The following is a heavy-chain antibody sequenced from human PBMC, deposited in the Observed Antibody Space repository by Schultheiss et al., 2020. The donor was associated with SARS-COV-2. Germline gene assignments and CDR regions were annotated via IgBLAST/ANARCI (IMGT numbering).Heavy chain of an antibody. CDR2: ISSDGSNK. CDR3: AKDLGHRSAWPTNYFDP. J-gene: IGHJ5*02. D-gene: IGHD3-16*01. V-gene: IGHV3-30*18. CDR1: GFTFNSYG. Sequence: GGSLRLSCAASGFTFNSYGIHWVRQAPGKGLEWVALISSDGSNKYYGDSVDGRFSVSRDDAKNTVSLQLNSLRSDDTGIYYCAKDLGHRSAWPTNYFDPWGQGTLVTVSS.